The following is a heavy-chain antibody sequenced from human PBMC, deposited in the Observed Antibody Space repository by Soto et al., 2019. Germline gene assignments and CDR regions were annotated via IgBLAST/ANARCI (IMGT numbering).Heavy chain of an antibody. CDR1: GFTFSNDW. V-gene: IGHV3-7*04. CDR2: IKQDGSEN. Sequence: PGGSLRLSCAASGFTFSNDWMSWVRQAPGEGLEWVANIKQDGSENSYVDSVKGRFTISRDNAKNSVYLQMNSLRAADTAVYYCARGRYCSGGRCYFDYWGQGT. D-gene: IGHD2-15*01. J-gene: IGHJ4*02. CDR3: ARGRYCSGGRCYFDY.